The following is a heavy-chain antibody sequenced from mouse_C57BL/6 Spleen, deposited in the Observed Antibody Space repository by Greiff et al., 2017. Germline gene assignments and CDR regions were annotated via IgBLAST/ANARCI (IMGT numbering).Heavy chain of an antibody. CDR2: IYPGDGAP. D-gene: IGHD3-3*01. J-gene: IGHJ3*01. CDR3: ARSAGTGFAY. V-gene: IGHV1-80*01. Sequence: QVQLQQSGAALVKPGASVKISCKASGYAFSSYWMPWVKQWPGKGLEWIGQIYPGDGAPTYNGKFKGKATLTADKSSSTAYMQLSSLTSEDSAVYVCARSAGTGFAYWGQGTLVTVAA. CDR1: GYAFSSYW.